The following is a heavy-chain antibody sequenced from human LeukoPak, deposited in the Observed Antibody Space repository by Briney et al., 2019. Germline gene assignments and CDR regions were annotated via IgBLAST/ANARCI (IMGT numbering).Heavy chain of an antibody. D-gene: IGHD2-15*01. J-gene: IGHJ4*02. CDR3: ARDRGSNDPIDY. V-gene: IGHV3-33*01. CDR2: IWHNGMNK. Sequence: PGGSLRLSCAASGFTFSKYGMHWVRQAPGKGLEWVAVIWHNGMNKYYADSVKGRFTTSRDNSKNTLYLQMNSLRAVDTAVYYCARDRGSNDPIDYWGQGTLVTVSS. CDR1: GFTFSKYG.